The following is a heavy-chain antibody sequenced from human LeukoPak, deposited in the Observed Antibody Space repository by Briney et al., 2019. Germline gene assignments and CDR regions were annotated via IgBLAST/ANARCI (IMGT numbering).Heavy chain of an antibody. D-gene: IGHD1-26*01. V-gene: IGHV4-59*08. CDR3: ASQGYSGSYYCHY. Sequence: SETLSLTCTVSGGSISSDYWSWIRQPPGKGLEWIGYIYYSGSTNYNPSLKSRVTISVDTSKNQFSLKLSSVTAADTAVYYCASQGYSGSYYCHYWGQGTLVTVSS. CDR1: GGSISSDY. J-gene: IGHJ4*02. CDR2: IYYSGST.